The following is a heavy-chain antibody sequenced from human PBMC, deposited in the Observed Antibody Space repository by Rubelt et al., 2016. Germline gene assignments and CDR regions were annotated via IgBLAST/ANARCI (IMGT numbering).Heavy chain of an antibody. D-gene: IGHD3-22*01. J-gene: IGHJ4*02. Sequence: QKFQGRVTMTEDTSTDTAYMELSSLRSEDTAVYYCATLLPRIVVSYFDYWGQGTLVTVSS. V-gene: IGHV1-24*01. CDR3: ATLLPRIVVSYFDY.